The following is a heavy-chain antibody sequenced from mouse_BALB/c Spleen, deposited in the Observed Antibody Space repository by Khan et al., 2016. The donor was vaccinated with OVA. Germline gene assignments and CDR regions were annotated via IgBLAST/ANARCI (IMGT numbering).Heavy chain of an antibody. Sequence: QVQLKQSGAELARPGASVKLSCKASGYIFTDYNINWMRQRTGQGLEWIGEIYPGSDNTYYNERLKGKATLTGDKSSSTAYMHLSSLTSEDSAVYFWTREWAAWFPYWGQGTLVTVSA. J-gene: IGHJ3*01. CDR3: TREWAAWFPY. V-gene: IGHV1-77*01. CDR2: IYPGSDNT. CDR1: GYIFTDYN.